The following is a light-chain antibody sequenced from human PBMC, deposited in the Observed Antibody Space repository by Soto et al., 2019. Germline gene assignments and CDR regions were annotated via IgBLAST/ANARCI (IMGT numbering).Light chain of an antibody. CDR1: QSISSY. Sequence: DIQMTQSPSSLSASVGDRVTITCRASQSISSYLNWYQQKPGKAPKLLIYAASSLQRGVPSRFSGSGSGTDFTLTISSLQPEDFATYYCQQSHSIPVTFGQGTRLEIK. CDR3: QQSHSIPVT. V-gene: IGKV1-39*01. CDR2: AAS. J-gene: IGKJ5*01.